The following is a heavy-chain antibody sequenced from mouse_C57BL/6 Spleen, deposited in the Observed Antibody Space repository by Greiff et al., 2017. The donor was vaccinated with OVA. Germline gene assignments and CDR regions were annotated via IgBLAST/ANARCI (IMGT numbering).Heavy chain of an antibody. J-gene: IGHJ2*01. D-gene: IGHD1-1*01. CDR3: ARTYGSSYDYFDY. CDR1: GYTFTSYW. CDR2: IDPNSGGT. Sequence: VQLQQSGAELVKPGASVKLSCKASGYTFTSYWMHWVKQRPGRGLEWIGRIDPNSGGTKYNEKFKSKATLTVDKPSSTAYMQLSSLTSEDSAVYYGARTYGSSYDYFDYWGQGTTLTVSS. V-gene: IGHV1-72*01.